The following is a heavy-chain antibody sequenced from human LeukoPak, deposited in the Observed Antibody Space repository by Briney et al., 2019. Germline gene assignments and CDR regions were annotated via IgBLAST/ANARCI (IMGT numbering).Heavy chain of an antibody. CDR3: YWTWDYYYYYYVDV. J-gene: IGHJ6*03. V-gene: IGHV4-34*01. D-gene: IGHD1-1*01. Sequence: SETLSLTCAVYGGSFSGYYWSWIRQPPGKGLEWIGEINHSGSTNYNPSLKSRVTISVDTSKNQFSLKLSSVTAADTAVYYCYWTWDYYYYYYVDVWGKGTTVTVSS. CDR2: INHSGST. CDR1: GGSFSGYY.